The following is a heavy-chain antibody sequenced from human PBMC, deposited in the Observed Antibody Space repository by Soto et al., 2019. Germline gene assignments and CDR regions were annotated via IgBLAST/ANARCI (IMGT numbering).Heavy chain of an antibody. Sequence: EVQLVESGGGLVQPGGSLRLSCVASGFTFDYYWMHWVRQAPGEGLMWVSRLQIDGSHPAYADSVKGRFTISRDNAKNTLYLQMNNLRAEDTAVYYCAGGGDPDYWGQGTLVTVSS. D-gene: IGHD2-21*02. CDR2: LQIDGSHP. CDR1: GFTFDYYW. V-gene: IGHV3-74*01. CDR3: AGGGDPDY. J-gene: IGHJ4*02.